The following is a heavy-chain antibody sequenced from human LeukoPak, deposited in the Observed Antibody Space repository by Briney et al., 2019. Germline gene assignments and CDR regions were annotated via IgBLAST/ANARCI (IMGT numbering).Heavy chain of an antibody. V-gene: IGHV1-69*13. CDR3: ARLIVAAGTRSIAVDSDAFDI. D-gene: IGHD6-13*01. CDR2: IIPIFGTA. J-gene: IGHJ3*02. CDR1: GGTFSSCA. Sequence: SVKVSCKASGGTFSSCAISWVRQAPGQGLEWMGGIIPIFGTANYAQKFQGRVTITADESTSTAYMELSSLRSEDTAVYYCARLIVAAGTRSIAVDSDAFDIWGQGTMVTVSS.